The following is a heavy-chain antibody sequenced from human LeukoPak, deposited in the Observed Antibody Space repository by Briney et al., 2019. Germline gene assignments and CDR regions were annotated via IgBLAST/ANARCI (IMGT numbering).Heavy chain of an antibody. CDR2: ISYDGSNK. Sequence: PGRSLRLSCAASGFTFSSYGMHWVRQAPGKGLEWVAVISYDGSNKYYADSVKGRFTISRDNSKNTLYLQMNSLRAEDTAVYYCARDPLAGGWYDYWGQGTLVTVSS. V-gene: IGHV3-30*03. J-gene: IGHJ4*02. CDR1: GFTFSSYG. D-gene: IGHD6-19*01. CDR3: ARDPLAGGWYDY.